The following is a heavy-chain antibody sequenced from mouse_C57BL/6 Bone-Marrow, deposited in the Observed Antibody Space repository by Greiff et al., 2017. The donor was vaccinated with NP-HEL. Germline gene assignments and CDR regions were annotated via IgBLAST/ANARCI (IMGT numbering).Heavy chain of an antibody. CDR2: IYPRDGST. CDR3: AREVLRSFWYFDV. Sequence: VQLQESDAELVKPGASVKISCKVSGYTFTDHTIHWMKQRPEQGLEWIGYIYPRDGSTKYNEKFKGKATLTADKSSSTAYMQLNSLTSEDSAVYFCAREVLRSFWYFDVWGTGTTVTVSS. D-gene: IGHD1-1*01. CDR1: GYTFTDHT. V-gene: IGHV1-78*01. J-gene: IGHJ1*03.